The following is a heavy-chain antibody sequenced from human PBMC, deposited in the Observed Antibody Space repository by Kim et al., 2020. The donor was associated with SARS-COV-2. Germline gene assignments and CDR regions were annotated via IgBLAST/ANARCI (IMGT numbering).Heavy chain of an antibody. D-gene: IGHD3-22*01. CDR3: ARVGYVSTYYYGMDV. CDR2: IYHSGST. Sequence: SETLSLTCAVSGGSISSSNWWSWVRQPPGKGLEWIGEIYHSGSTNYNQSLKSRFTISVDKAKNPFSLKLSSVTAADTAVYYCARVGYVSTYYYGMDVWGQGTTVTVSS. V-gene: IGHV4-4*02. CDR1: GGSISSSNW. J-gene: IGHJ6*02.